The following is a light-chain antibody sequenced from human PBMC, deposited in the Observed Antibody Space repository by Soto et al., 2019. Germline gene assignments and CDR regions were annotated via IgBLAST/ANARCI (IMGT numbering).Light chain of an antibody. Sequence: DIPMTQSPSTLSAFVGDRVTITCRASQSISSWLAWYQQKPGQAPKLLIYDASNLESGVTSRFSGSGSGTEFTLTISSLQPDDFATYYCQQYDSYSWTFGQGNKVEIK. CDR1: QSISSW. CDR3: QQYDSYSWT. V-gene: IGKV1-5*01. J-gene: IGKJ1*01. CDR2: DAS.